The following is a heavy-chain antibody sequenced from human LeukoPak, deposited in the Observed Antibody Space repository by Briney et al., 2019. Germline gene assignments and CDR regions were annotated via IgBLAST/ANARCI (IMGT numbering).Heavy chain of an antibody. CDR3: ARAAVAGNDY. Sequence: PSETLSLTCAVYGGSFSGYYWSWIRQPPGKGLEWIGEINHSGSTNYNPSLKRRVTISVDTSKNQFSLKLSSVTAADTAVYYCARAAVAGNDYWGQGTLVTVSS. J-gene: IGHJ4*02. CDR1: GGSFSGYY. CDR2: INHSGST. V-gene: IGHV4-34*01. D-gene: IGHD6-19*01.